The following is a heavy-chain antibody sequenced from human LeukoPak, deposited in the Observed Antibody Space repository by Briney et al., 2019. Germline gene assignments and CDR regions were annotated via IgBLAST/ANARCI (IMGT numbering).Heavy chain of an antibody. CDR1: GGSFSGYY. Sequence: PSETLSLTCAVYGGSFSGYYWSWIRQPPGKGLEWIGEINHSGSTNYNPSLKSRVTISVDTSKNQFSLKLSSVTAADTAVYYCARDSGSLYFDYWGQGTLVTVSS. D-gene: IGHD1-26*01. CDR3: ARDSGSLYFDY. V-gene: IGHV4-34*01. CDR2: INHSGST. J-gene: IGHJ4*02.